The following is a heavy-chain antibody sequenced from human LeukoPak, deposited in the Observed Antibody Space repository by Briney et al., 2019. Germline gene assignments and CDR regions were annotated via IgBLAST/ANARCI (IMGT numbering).Heavy chain of an antibody. CDR3: ARAGSYYGSGDTIDY. CDR1: GGSISSYY. D-gene: IGHD3-10*01. CDR2: IYYSGST. J-gene: IGHJ4*02. V-gene: IGHV4-59*01. Sequence: PSETLSLTCTVSGGSISSYYWRWIRQPPGKGLEWIGYIYYSGSTNYNPSLKSRVTISVDTSKNQFSLKLSSVTAADTAVYYCARAGSYYGSGDTIDYWGQGTLVTVSS.